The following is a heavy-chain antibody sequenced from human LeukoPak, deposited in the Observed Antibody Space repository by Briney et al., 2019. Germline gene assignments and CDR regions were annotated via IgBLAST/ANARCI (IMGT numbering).Heavy chain of an antibody. CDR3: ARGGGFGSGYLL. CDR1: GGSISSYY. V-gene: IGHV4-59*01. J-gene: IGHJ4*02. D-gene: IGHD3-22*01. Sequence: SETLSPTCTVSGGSISSYYWSWIRQPPGKGLEWIGYIYYSGSTNYNPSLKSRVTISVDTSKNQFSLKLSSVTAADTAVYYCARGGGFGSGYLLWGQGTLVTVSS. CDR2: IYYSGST.